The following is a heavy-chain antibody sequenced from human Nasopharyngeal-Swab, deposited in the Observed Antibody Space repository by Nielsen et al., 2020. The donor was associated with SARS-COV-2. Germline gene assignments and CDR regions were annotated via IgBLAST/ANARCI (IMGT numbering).Heavy chain of an antibody. V-gene: IGHV1-46*01. Sequence: ASVKVSCKASGFTFTNYYIHWVRQAPGQGLEWMAIINPSGGSPTYAQRFQGRVTMTWDTSTGTVYMEISSLRFDDMAVYYCARDPMMCRSTSCAFDHWGQGTLVTVSS. CDR3: ARDPMMCRSTSCAFDH. CDR1: GFTFTNYY. J-gene: IGHJ4*02. CDR2: INPSGGSP. D-gene: IGHD2-2*01.